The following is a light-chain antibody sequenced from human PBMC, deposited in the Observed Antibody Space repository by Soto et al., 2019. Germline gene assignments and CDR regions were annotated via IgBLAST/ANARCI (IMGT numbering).Light chain of an antibody. V-gene: IGKV1-5*03. CDR1: EKISSW. Sequence: DIQMTHSPSTLSASVGDRITITCRASEKISSWLAWYQQKPGRAPKLLIYRASKLESGIPSRFSGSGSGTEFTLTISSLQPDDFATYYCQEYHSFSVTFGQGTKVDIK. CDR3: QEYHSFSVT. CDR2: RAS. J-gene: IGKJ1*01.